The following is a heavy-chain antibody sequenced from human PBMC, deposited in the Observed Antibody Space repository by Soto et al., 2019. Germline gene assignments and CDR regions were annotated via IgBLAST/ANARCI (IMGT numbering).Heavy chain of an antibody. Sequence: QVQLQESGPGLVKPSQTLSLTCTVSGGSISSGDYYWSWIRQPPGKGLEWIGYIYYSGSTYYNPALKSLVTKAVDRSKSQFALKLSSVTAADTAVYYCARGGGYDPARAFDIWGQGKMVTVSS. CDR2: IYYSGST. CDR1: GGSISSGDYY. J-gene: IGHJ3*02. D-gene: IGHD5-12*01. CDR3: ARGGGYDPARAFDI. V-gene: IGHV4-30-4*01.